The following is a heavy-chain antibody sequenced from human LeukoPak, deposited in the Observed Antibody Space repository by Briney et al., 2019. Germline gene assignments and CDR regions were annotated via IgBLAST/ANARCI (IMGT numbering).Heavy chain of an antibody. J-gene: IGHJ6*03. CDR1: GFTFSSYG. Sequence: PGGSLRLSCAASGFTFSSYGVHWVRQAPGKGLEWVAFIRYDGSNKYYADSVKGRFTISRDNSKNTLYLQMNSLRAEDTAVYYCAKGSPYGGNSLTQPYYYYYYYRDVWGKGTTVTVSS. V-gene: IGHV3-30*02. CDR2: IRYDGSNK. D-gene: IGHD4-23*01. CDR3: AKGSPYGGNSLTQPYYYYYYYRDV.